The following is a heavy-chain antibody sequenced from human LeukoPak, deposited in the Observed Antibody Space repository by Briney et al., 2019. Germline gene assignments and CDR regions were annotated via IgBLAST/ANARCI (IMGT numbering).Heavy chain of an antibody. Sequence: PGGSLRLSCAASGFTFGSNWMHWVRQAPGKGLVWVSRVQSDGSTTSYADSVKGRFTISRDNSKNSLYLQLKSLRTEDTALYYCARDGPMAHFDFWGQGTLVTVSS. D-gene: IGHD3-10*01. V-gene: IGHV3-74*01. CDR1: GFTFGSNW. J-gene: IGHJ4*02. CDR3: ARDGPMAHFDF. CDR2: VQSDGSTT.